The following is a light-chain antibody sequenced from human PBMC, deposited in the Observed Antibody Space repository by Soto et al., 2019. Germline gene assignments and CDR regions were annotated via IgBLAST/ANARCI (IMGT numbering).Light chain of an antibody. J-gene: IGKJ4*01. CDR3: QQAYIFPFS. CDR2: AAF. Sequence: ERVTLPFRASQVISNSLAWYQQKPGKAPRLLIYAAFNLQGGVPSRFSGSGSGTDFFLTISSLQPEDFATYYCQQAYIFPFSFGGGTKVDIK. CDR1: QVISNS. V-gene: IGKV1-12*02.